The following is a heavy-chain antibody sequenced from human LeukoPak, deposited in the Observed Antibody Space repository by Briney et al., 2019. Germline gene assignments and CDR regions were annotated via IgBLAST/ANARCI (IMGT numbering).Heavy chain of an antibody. CDR1: GYTFTSYY. CDR2: INPSGGST. J-gene: IGHJ4*02. Sequence: ASVTVSCKASGYTFTSYYMHWVRQAPGQGLEWMGIINPSGGSTSYAQKFQGRVTMTRDASTSTVYMELSSLRSEDTAVYYCARVPYSGYDFDYWGQGTLVTVSS. V-gene: IGHV1-46*01. D-gene: IGHD5-12*01. CDR3: ARVPYSGYDFDY.